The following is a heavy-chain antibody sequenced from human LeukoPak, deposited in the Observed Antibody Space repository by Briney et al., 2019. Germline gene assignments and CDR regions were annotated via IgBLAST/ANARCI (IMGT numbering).Heavy chain of an antibody. V-gene: IGHV3-74*01. CDR1: GFTFSSYW. CDR3: ASDRVYYGLDV. J-gene: IGHJ6*02. Sequence: GGSLRLSCAASGFTFSSYWMHWVRQAPGKGLMWVSRIKNDGYETNYADSVKGRFIISRDNAKNTLYLQMNSLTVEDTAVYYCASDRVYYGLDVWGQGTTVSVSS. CDR2: IKNDGYET.